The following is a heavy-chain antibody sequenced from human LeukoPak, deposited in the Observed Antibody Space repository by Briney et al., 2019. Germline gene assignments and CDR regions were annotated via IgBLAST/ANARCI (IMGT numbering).Heavy chain of an antibody. J-gene: IGHJ6*04. D-gene: IGHD3-3*01. V-gene: IGHV4-34*01. CDR3: ARSITILGVAHNV. CDR1: GGSFGGYY. CDR2: INHSGST. Sequence: SETLSLTRAVYGGSFGGYYWIWIRQPPGKWLEWIGEINHSGSTNYNPSLKSRVIISVDTSKNQFSLKLSSVTAADTAVYYCARSITILGVAHNVWGKGTPVTVSS.